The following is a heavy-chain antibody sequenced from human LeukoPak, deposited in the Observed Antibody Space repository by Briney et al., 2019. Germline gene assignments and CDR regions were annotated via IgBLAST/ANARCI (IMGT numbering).Heavy chain of an antibody. D-gene: IGHD7-27*01. CDR3: ARDISTRLGIGAFDI. V-gene: IGHV3-30*01. Sequence: GRSLRLSCAASGFTFSSYAMHWVRQAPGKGLEWVAVISYDGSNKYYADSVKGRFTISRDNSKNTLYLQMNSLRAEDTAVYYCARDISTRLGIGAFDIWGQGTMVTVSS. J-gene: IGHJ3*02. CDR1: GFTFSSYA. CDR2: ISYDGSNK.